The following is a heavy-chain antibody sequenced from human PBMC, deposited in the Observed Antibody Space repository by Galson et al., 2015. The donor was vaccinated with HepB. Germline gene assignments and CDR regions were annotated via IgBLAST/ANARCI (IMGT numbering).Heavy chain of an antibody. CDR3: ARRGVSASWYMDPMFDF. V-gene: IGHV3-48*04. CDR2: ISGDNKYISGSSGTI. J-gene: IGHJ4*02. D-gene: IGHD6-13*01. Sequence: SLRLSCAASGFTFSDYAMNWVRQAPGKGLEWISHISGDNKYISGSSGTIHYADSVKGRFTISRDNARNSLYLQMNSLTAEDTAVYYCARRGVSASWYMDPMFDFWGRGTLVTVSS. CDR1: GFTFSDYA.